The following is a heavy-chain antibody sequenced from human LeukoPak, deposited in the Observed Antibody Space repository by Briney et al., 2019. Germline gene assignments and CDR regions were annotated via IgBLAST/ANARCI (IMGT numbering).Heavy chain of an antibody. J-gene: IGHJ6*03. CDR1: GVTFSSNA. D-gene: IGHD6-13*01. CDR2: ICGSGGST. CDR3: AKGRSSSCYNYMDV. V-gene: IGHV3-23*01. Sequence: PGGSLRLSCAASGVTFSSNAMSWVRQAPGKGLEWVSVICGSGGSTYYADSVKGRFTISRDNSKNTLYLQMNSLRAEDTAVYYCAKGRSSSCYNYMDVWGQGTTVTVSS.